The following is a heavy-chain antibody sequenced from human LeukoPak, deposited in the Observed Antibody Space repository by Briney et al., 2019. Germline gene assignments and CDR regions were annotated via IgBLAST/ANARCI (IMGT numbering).Heavy chain of an antibody. CDR2: ISGSGGRT. V-gene: IGHV3-23*01. J-gene: IGHJ3*02. Sequence: PGGSLRLSCAASGFTFSSYAMSWVRQAPGKGLEWVSAISGSGGRTYYADSVKGRFTISRDNSKNTLYLQMNSLRAEDTAVYYCAKDVVVVPAAMGPNDAFDIWGQGTMVTVSS. CDR3: AKDVVVVPAAMGPNDAFDI. CDR1: GFTFSSYA. D-gene: IGHD2-2*01.